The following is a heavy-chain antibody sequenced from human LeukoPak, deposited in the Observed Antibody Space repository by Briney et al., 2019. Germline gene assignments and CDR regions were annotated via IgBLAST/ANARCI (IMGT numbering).Heavy chain of an antibody. J-gene: IGHJ6*03. Sequence: VASVKVSCKASGGTFSSYAISWVRQAPGQGLEWMGGIIPIFGTANYAQKFQGRVTITADESTSTAYMELSSLRSEDTAVYYCARDEPAPYYYYYMDVWGKGTTVTVSS. V-gene: IGHV1-69*01. D-gene: IGHD1-14*01. CDR2: IIPIFGTA. CDR3: ARDEPAPYYYYYMDV. CDR1: GGTFSSYA.